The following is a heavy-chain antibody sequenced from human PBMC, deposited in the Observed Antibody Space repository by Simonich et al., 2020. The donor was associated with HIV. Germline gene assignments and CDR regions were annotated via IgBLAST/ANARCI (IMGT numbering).Heavy chain of an antibody. D-gene: IGHD2-2*01. CDR1: GFTFSSYS. V-gene: IGHV3-21*01. J-gene: IGHJ4*02. Sequence: EVQLVESGGGLVKPGGSLRLSCAASGFTFSSYSMNWVRHAPGKGLEWISSISNSNSYIYYADSVKGRFTISRDNAKNSLYLQMNSLRAEDTAVYYCARDGRKGSSTSCSDYWGQGTLVTVSS. CDR3: ARDGRKGSSTSCSDY. CDR2: ISNSNSYI.